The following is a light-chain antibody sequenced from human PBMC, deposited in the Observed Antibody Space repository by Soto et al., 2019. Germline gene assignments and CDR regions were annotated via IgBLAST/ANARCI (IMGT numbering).Light chain of an antibody. J-gene: IGLJ3*02. CDR2: DVT. Sequence: QSVLTQPASVSGSPGQSITISCTGTSSDVGGHDHVSWYQQHPGKAPKLMIYDVTDRPSGVSSCFSASKSGHTASLTISGLQAEDEADYYCSSFTTTSTLVLFGGGTKLTVL. CDR1: SSDVGGHDH. V-gene: IGLV2-14*01. CDR3: SSFTTTSTLVL.